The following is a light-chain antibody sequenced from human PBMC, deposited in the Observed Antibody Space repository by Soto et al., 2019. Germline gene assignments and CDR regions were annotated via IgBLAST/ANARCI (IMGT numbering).Light chain of an antibody. J-gene: IGLJ2*01. CDR3: CSYAGSYPVV. CDR2: DVS. V-gene: IGLV2-11*01. Sequence: QSVLTQPPSVSGAPGRRVTISCAGTSSDVGGYNYVSWYQQHPGKAPKLMIYDVSKRPSGVPDRFSGSKSGNTASLTISGLQAEDEADYYCCSYAGSYPVVFGGGTKVTVL. CDR1: SSDVGGYNY.